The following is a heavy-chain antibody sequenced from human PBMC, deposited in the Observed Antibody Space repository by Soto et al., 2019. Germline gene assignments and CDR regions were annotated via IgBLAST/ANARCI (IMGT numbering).Heavy chain of an antibody. CDR1: GGSISSYY. CDR3: ARDVGPGLSSSPYGYYYYYGMDV. V-gene: IGHV4-59*01. D-gene: IGHD6-6*01. Sequence: PSETLSLTCTVSGGSISSYYGSWIRQPPGKGLEWIGYIYYSGSTNYNPSLKSRVTISVDTSKNQFSLKLSSVTAADTAVYYCARDVGPGLSSSPYGYYYYYGMDVWGQGTTVTVSS. CDR2: IYYSGST. J-gene: IGHJ6*02.